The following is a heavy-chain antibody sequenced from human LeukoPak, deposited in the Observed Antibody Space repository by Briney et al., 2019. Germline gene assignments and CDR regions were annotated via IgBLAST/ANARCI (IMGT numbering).Heavy chain of an antibody. J-gene: IGHJ6*03. CDR3: ARTGGSFYFYYYMDV. Sequence: SETLSLTCTVSGGSISSYYWSWIRQPPGKGLEWIGYIYYSGSTNYNPSLKSRVTISVDTSKNQFSLKLSSVTAADTAVYYCARTGGSFYFYYYMDVWGKGTTVTVSS. CDR1: GGSISSYY. CDR2: IYYSGST. D-gene: IGHD3-10*01. V-gene: IGHV4-59*12.